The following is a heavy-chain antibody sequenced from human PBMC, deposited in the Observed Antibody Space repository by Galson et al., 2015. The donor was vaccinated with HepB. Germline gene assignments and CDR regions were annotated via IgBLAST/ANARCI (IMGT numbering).Heavy chain of an antibody. J-gene: IGHJ5*02. V-gene: IGHV3-74*01. Sequence: SLRLSCAASGFTFSTYWMHWVRQTPGKGLVWVSRINSDGSSTGYVDSVKGRFTISRDNAKNTLYLQMNSLRAEDTAVYYCAKDLSGWYLYPEGFDPWGQGTLVTVSS. D-gene: IGHD6-19*01. CDR3: AKDLSGWYLYPEGFDP. CDR1: GFTFSTYW. CDR2: INSDGSST.